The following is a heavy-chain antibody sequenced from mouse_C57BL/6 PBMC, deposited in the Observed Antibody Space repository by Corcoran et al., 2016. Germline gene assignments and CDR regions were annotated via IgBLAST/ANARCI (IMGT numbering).Heavy chain of an antibody. Sequence: QVQLQQSGPELVKPGASVKISCKASGYTFTDYYINWVKQRPGQGLEWIGWIFPGSGSTYYNEKFKGKATLTVDKSSSTAYMLLSSLTSEDSAVYFCARKDLYGSSLYWYFDVWGTGTTVTVSS. V-gene: IGHV1-75*01. CDR3: ARKDLYGSSLYWYFDV. CDR1: GYTFTDYY. CDR2: IFPGSGST. J-gene: IGHJ1*03. D-gene: IGHD1-1*01.